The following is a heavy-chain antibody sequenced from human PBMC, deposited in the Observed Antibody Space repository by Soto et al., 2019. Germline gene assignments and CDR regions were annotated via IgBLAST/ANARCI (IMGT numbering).Heavy chain of an antibody. CDR2: IYYSGST. D-gene: IGHD3-10*01. J-gene: IGHJ6*03. CDR1: GCSISSSSYY. V-gene: IGHV4-39*01. Sequence: SETLSLTCTFSGCSISSSSYYWGWIRQPPGKGLEWIGSIYYSGSTYYNPSLKSRVTISVDTSKNQFSLKLSSVTAADTAVYYCARQVTAYYYYMDVWGKGTTVTVSS. CDR3: ARQVTAYYYYMDV.